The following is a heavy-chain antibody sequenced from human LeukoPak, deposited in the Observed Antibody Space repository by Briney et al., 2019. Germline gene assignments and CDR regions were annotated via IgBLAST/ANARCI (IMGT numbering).Heavy chain of an antibody. Sequence: GGSLRLSCAVSGFSVSSFGMSWVRQAPGKGLEWVSAISVDGESTYYADSVKGRFFISRDTSKNTLDLQLSSLRGDDTAVYYCAQGYLSGWYPYWGQGSLVTVSS. V-gene: IGHV3-23*01. CDR3: AQGYLSGWYPY. J-gene: IGHJ4*02. CDR1: GFSVSSFG. D-gene: IGHD6-19*01. CDR2: ISVDGEST.